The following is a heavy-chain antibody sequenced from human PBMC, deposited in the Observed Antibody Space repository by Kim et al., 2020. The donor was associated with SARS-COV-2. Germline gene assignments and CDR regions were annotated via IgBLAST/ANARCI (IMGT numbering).Heavy chain of an antibody. Sequence: GGSLRLSCAASGFTFSNAWMSWVRQAPGKGLEWVGRIKSKTDGGTTDYAAPVKGRFTISRDDSKNTLYLQMNSLKTEDTAVYYCTTEPWIAVAGTGYWGQGTLVTVSS. V-gene: IGHV3-15*01. J-gene: IGHJ4*02. CDR1: GFTFSNAW. D-gene: IGHD6-19*01. CDR2: IKSKTDGGTT. CDR3: TTEPWIAVAGTGY.